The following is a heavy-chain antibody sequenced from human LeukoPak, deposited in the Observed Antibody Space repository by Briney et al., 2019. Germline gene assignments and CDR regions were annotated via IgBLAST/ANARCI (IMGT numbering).Heavy chain of an antibody. V-gene: IGHV1-2*02. CDR1: GYTFTSYD. D-gene: IGHD7-27*01. CDR2: INPNSGGT. J-gene: IGHJ4*02. CDR3: ARAPGDFDY. Sequence: ASVKVSCKASGYTFTSYDINWVRQATGQGLEWMGWINPNSGGTNYAQKFQGRVTMTRDTSISTAYMELSRLRSDDTAVYYCARAPGDFDYWGQGTLVTVSS.